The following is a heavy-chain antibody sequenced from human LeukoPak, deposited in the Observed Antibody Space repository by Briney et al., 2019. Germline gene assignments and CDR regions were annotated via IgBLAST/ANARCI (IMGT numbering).Heavy chain of an antibody. V-gene: IGHV1-46*01. J-gene: IGHJ4*02. D-gene: IGHD4-11*01. CDR3: AREVDGVPGGMTTVTGIDY. Sequence: ASVKVSCKASGYTFTSYYMHWVRQAPGQGLEWMGIINPSGGSTSYAQKFQGRVTMTRDTSTSTVYMELSSLRSEDTAVYYCAREVDGVPGGMTTVTGIDYWGQGTLVTVSS. CDR2: INPSGGST. CDR1: GYTFTSYY.